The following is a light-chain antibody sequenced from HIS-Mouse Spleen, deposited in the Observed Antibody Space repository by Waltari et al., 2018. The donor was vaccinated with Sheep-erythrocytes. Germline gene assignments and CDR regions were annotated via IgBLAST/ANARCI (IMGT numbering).Light chain of an antibody. V-gene: IGLV2-8*01. CDR2: EVS. CDR3: SSYAGSNNWV. Sequence: QSALTQPPSASGSPGQSVPISCPGPSSDVGGYTYVSWYQQHPGKAPKLMIYEVSKRPSGVPDRFSGSKSGNTASLTVSGLQAEDEADYYCSSYAGSNNWVFGGGTKLTVL. CDR1: SSDVGGYTY. J-gene: IGLJ3*02.